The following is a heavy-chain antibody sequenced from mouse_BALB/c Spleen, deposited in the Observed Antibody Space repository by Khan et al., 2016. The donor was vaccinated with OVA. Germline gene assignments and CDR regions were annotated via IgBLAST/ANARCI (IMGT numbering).Heavy chain of an antibody. D-gene: IGHD2-4*01. J-gene: IGHJ3*01. Sequence: QVQLQQSGPGLVQPSQSLSITCTVSGFSLTSYGVHWVRQSPGKGLEWLGVIWSGGSTDYDAALISRLTISKDNSKCQAFFNMNSLQANDTAIYYCGRNYEYGEGLAYWGQGTLVTVSA. CDR2: IWSGGST. V-gene: IGHV2-2*02. CDR1: GFSLTSYG. CDR3: GRNYEYGEGLAY.